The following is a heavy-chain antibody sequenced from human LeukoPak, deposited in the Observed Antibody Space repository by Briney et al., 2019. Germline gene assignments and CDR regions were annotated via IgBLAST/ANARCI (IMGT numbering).Heavy chain of an antibody. CDR1: GGSISSYY. J-gene: IGHJ3*02. CDR2: IYYSGST. V-gene: IGHV4-59*01. CDR3: ARDRGYYGSGAPGAFDI. Sequence: ASETLSLTCTVSGGSISSYYWSWIRQPPGKGLEWIGYIYYSGSTNYNPSLKSRVTISVDTSKNQFSLKLSSVTAADTAVYYCARDRGYYGSGAPGAFDIWGQGTMVTVSS. D-gene: IGHD3-10*01.